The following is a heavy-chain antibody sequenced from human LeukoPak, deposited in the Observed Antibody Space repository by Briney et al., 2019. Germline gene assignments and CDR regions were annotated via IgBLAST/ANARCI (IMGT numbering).Heavy chain of an antibody. Sequence: QSGGSLRLSCAASGFPLCGYAVSGVRQTPGKAREGVALISGRGDDTHYTDSVKGLFAISRDKYKNMLYVKISHLRGDDRGIYFFAKHAWQDLLRLGEGYYVDYWCQGPRVTVPT. CDR2: ISGRGDDT. V-gene: IGHV3-23*01. J-gene: IGHJ4*02. D-gene: IGHD3-10*01. CDR1: GFPLCGYA. CDR3: AKHAWQDLLRLGEGYYVDY.